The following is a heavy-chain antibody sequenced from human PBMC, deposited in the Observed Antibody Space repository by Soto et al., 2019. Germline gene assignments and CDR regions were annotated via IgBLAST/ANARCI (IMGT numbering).Heavy chain of an antibody. J-gene: IGHJ5*02. CDR2: INPSGGST. V-gene: IGHV1-46*01. CDR3: AREIVVVPAAIGGWFDP. D-gene: IGHD2-2*01. CDR1: GYTFTSYY. Sequence: GASVKVSCKASGYTFTSYYMHWVRQAPGQGLEWMGIINPSGGSTSYAQKFQGRVTMTRDTSTSTVYMELSSLRSEDTAVYYCAREIVVVPAAIGGWFDPWGQGTLVTVSS.